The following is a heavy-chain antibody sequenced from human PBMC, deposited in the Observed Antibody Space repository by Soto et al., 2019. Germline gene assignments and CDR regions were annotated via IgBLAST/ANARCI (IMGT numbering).Heavy chain of an antibody. D-gene: IGHD3-9*01. CDR1: GGSISSGGYS. J-gene: IGHJ4*02. CDR3: ARGVGSSPPRY. CDR2: IYHSGST. V-gene: IGHV4-30-2*01. Sequence: SETLSLTCAVSGGSISSGGYSWSWIRQPPGKGLEWIGYIYHSGSTYYNPSLKSRVTISVDRSKNQISLKLTSATAADTAVYFCARGVGSSPPRYWGRGTLVTVSS.